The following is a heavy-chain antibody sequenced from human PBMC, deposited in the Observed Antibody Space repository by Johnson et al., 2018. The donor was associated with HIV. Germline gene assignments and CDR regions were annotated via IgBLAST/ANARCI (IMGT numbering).Heavy chain of an antibody. D-gene: IGHD4-11*01. J-gene: IGHJ3*02. V-gene: IGHV3-66*01. Sequence: VQLVESGGGLVQPGGSLRLSCAASGFTVSSNYMSWVRQAPGKGLEWVSVIYSGGSTYYADSVKGRFTISRDNSKNTLYLQMHSLRAEDTAVYYCAQTTVTRARGAFDIWGQGTMVTVSS. CDR1: GFTVSSNY. CDR2: IYSGGST. CDR3: AQTTVTRARGAFDI.